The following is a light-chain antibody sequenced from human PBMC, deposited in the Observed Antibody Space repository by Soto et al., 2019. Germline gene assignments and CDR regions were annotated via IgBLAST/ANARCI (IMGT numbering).Light chain of an antibody. Sequence: EIVMTQSPATLSVSPGERATLSCRASQSVSSNLAWYQQKLGQAPRLLIYGASTRATDIPARFSGGGSGTDFTLTISRLEPEDFAVYYCQQCGSSPWTFGQGTKVDIK. CDR2: GAS. CDR1: QSVSSN. CDR3: QQCGSSPWT. J-gene: IGKJ1*01. V-gene: IGKV3-15*01.